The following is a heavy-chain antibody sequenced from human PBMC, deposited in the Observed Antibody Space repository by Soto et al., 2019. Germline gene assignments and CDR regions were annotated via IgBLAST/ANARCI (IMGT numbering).Heavy chain of an antibody. Sequence: LETLSLTCTVSGGSMISYYWSWIRQPPGRGLEWIGFIYYSGSTNYNPSLKSRVTISVDTSKNQFSLKLSSVTAADTAVYYCARAPPLGIAGVNWFDPWGQGTLVTVSS. D-gene: IGHD6-13*01. CDR2: IYYSGST. CDR3: ARAPPLGIAGVNWFDP. V-gene: IGHV4-59*01. J-gene: IGHJ5*02. CDR1: GGSMISYY.